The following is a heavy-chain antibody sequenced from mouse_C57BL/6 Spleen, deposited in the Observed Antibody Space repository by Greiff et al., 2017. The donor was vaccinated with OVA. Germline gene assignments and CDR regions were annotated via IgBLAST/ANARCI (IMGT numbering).Heavy chain of an antibody. Sequence: EVHLVESGGGLVKPGGSLKLSCAASGFTFSSYAMSWVRQTPDKRLEWVATISDGGSYTYYPDNVKGRFTISRDNAKNNLYLQMSHLKSEDTAMYYCARVHYGSYYFDYWGQGTTLTVSS. J-gene: IGHJ2*01. CDR1: GFTFSSYA. CDR2: ISDGGSYT. D-gene: IGHD2-2*01. V-gene: IGHV5-4*01. CDR3: ARVHYGSYYFDY.